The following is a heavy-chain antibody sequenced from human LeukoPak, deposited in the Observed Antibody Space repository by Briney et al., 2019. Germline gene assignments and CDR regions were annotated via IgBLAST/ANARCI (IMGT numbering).Heavy chain of an antibody. V-gene: IGHV4-39*07. D-gene: IGHD6-19*01. CDR3: ARDQAVAGTTIDY. CDR1: GGSISSSSYY. J-gene: IGHJ4*02. Sequence: SETLSLTCAVSGGSISSSSYYWGWIRQPPGKGLEWIGSIYYSGSTYYNPSLKSRVTISVDTSKNQFSLKLSSVTAADTAVYYCARDQAVAGTTIDYWGQGTLVTVSS. CDR2: IYYSGST.